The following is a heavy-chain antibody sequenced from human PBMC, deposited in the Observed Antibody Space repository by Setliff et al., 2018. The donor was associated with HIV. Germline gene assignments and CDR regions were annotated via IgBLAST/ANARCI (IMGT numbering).Heavy chain of an antibody. CDR3: ARDCRVGWVFTYGMDV. CDR2: INSYGSST. V-gene: IGHV3-21*05. D-gene: IGHD6-13*01. Sequence: PGGSLRLSCAASGFTFSSYTMNWVRQAPGKGLEWVSYINSYGSSTYYADSVRGRFTISRDNAKNSLFLQMNSLRAEDTAVYYCARDCRVGWVFTYGMDVWGQGTLVTVSS. J-gene: IGHJ6*02. CDR1: GFTFSSYT.